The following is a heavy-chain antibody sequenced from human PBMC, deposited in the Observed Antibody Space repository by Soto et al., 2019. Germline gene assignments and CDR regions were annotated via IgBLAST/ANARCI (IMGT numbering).Heavy chain of an antibody. D-gene: IGHD3-3*01. CDR1: GFTFSSYA. CDR2: ISGSGGST. CDR3: AKDLCLVSFWSGYYRGGEVY. Sequence: GGSLRLSCAASGFTFSSYAMSWVRQAPGKGLEWVSAISGSGGSTYYADSVKGRFTISRDNSKNTLYLQMNSLRAEDTAVYYCAKDLCLVSFWSGYYRGGEVYWGQGTLVTVSS. J-gene: IGHJ4*02. V-gene: IGHV3-23*01.